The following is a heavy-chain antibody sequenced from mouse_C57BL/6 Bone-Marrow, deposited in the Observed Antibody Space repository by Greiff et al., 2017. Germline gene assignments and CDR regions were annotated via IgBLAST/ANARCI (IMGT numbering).Heavy chain of an antibody. V-gene: IGHV1-81*01. Sequence: VQLQQSGAELARPGASVKLSCKASGYTFTSYGISWVKQRTGQGLEWIGEIYPRSGNTYYNEKVKGKATLTADKSSSTAYMELRSLTSEDSAVYFCARERIMVYDGPCAYWGQGTLVTVSA. CDR3: ARERIMVYDGPCAY. CDR2: IYPRSGNT. D-gene: IGHD1-2*01. J-gene: IGHJ3*01. CDR1: GYTFTSYG.